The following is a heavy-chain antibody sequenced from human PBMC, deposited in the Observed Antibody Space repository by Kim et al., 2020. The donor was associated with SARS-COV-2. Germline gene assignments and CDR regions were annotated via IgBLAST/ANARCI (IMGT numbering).Heavy chain of an antibody. Sequence: SETLSLTCAVYGGSFSGYYWSWIRQPPGKGLEWIGEINHSGSTNYNPSLKSRVTISVDTSKNQFSLKLSSVTAADTAVYYCAREIPPYYFDYWGQGTLVT. V-gene: IGHV4-34*01. CDR1: GGSFSGYY. CDR2: INHSGST. J-gene: IGHJ4*02. CDR3: AREIPPYYFDY.